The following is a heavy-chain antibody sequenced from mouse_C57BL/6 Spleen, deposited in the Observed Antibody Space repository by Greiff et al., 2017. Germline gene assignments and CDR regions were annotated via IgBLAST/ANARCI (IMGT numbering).Heavy chain of an antibody. Sequence: EVQLQQSGPGLVKPSQSLSLTCSVTDYSITSGYYWNWIRQFPGNKLEWMGYISYDGSNNYNPSLKNRISITRDTSKNQFFLKLNSVTTEDTATYYCARDQGYYGSSPPFDYWGQGTTLTVSS. CDR1: DYSITSGYY. D-gene: IGHD1-1*01. J-gene: IGHJ2*01. V-gene: IGHV3-6*01. CDR2: ISYDGSN. CDR3: ARDQGYYGSSPPFDY.